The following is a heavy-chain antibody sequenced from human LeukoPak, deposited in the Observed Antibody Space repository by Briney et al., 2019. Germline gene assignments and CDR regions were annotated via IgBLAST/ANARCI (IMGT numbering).Heavy chain of an antibody. Sequence: GGSLRLSCAASGFIFSDYYMSWLRQAPGKGLEWVSYIFNSDDTIKYADSVKGRFTISRDNAQNSLYLQIGRLRAEDTAIYYCARVGYSSSWHSGSAFDIWGQGTMVTVSS. J-gene: IGHJ3*02. D-gene: IGHD6-13*01. V-gene: IGHV3-11*01. CDR2: IFNSDDTI. CDR1: GFIFSDYY. CDR3: ARVGYSSSWHSGSAFDI.